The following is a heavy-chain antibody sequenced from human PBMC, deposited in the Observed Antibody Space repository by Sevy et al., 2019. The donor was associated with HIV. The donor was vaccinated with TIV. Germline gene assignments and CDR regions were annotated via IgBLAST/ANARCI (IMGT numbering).Heavy chain of an antibody. D-gene: IGHD3-22*01. CDR1: GFTFISYA. CDR3: AGGRYDSSGSFDAFDI. CDR2: IYGSSGAT. J-gene: IGHJ3*02. V-gene: IGHV3-23*01. Sequence: GGSLRLSCKPSGFTFISYAMNWVRQAPGKGLEWVSTIYGSSGATYYGDSVKGRFTISRDNSKNTLYLQMNSLRTGDTAVYYCAGGRYDSSGSFDAFDIWGQGTMVTVSS.